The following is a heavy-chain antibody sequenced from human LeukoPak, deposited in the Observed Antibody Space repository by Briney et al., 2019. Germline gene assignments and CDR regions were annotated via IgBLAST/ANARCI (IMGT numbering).Heavy chain of an antibody. Sequence: PSETLSLTCAVYGGSFSGYYWSWIRQPPGKGLEWTGEINHSGSTNYNPSLKSRVTISVDTSKNQFSLKLSSVTAADTAVYYCARDPYSSSWSAFDYWGQGTLVTVSS. J-gene: IGHJ4*02. CDR2: INHSGST. CDR1: GGSFSGYY. CDR3: ARDPYSSSWSAFDY. D-gene: IGHD6-13*01. V-gene: IGHV4-34*01.